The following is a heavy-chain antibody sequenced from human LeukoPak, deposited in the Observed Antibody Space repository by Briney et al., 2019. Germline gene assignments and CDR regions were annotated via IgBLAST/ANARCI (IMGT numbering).Heavy chain of an antibody. D-gene: IGHD3-16*01. CDR2: ISGSAGST. Sequence: GGSVRLYCAASGFTFSSYAMSWVRQAPGKGLEWVSAISGSAGSTYYADSVKGRFTISRDNSKNTLYLQMNSLRAEDTAVYYCARDLGGRGSWGQGTLVTVSS. J-gene: IGHJ5*02. CDR3: ARDLGGRGS. CDR1: GFTFSSYA. V-gene: IGHV3-23*01.